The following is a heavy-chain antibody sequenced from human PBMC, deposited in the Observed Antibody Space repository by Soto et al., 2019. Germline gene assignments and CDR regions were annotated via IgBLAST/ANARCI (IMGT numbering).Heavy chain of an antibody. CDR2: IYRAGNT. V-gene: IGHV4-59*08. J-gene: IGHJ4*02. CDR3: ARLNYSFHY. D-gene: IGHD1-20*01. CDR1: GDSITAYY. Sequence: QVQLQESGPGLVKPSETLSLTCTVSGDSITAYYWSWIRQSPGTGLEWIGYIYRAGNTNYNPSLGSRVSMSVYTSKNRFSLKLRSVTAADTAIYYCARLNYSFHYWGQGTLVTVSS.